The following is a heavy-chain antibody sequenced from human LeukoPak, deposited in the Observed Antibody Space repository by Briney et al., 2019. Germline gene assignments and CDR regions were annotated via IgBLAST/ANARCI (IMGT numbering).Heavy chain of an antibody. Sequence: PGGSLRLSCAASGFTFSSHSMNWVRQAPGKGLEWVSSISSSSSYIYYADSVKGRFTISRDNAKNSLYLQMNSLRAEDTAVYYCARAPSIVVVPAAINWFDPWGQGTLVTASS. CDR1: GFTFSSHS. CDR3: ARAPSIVVVPAAINWFDP. D-gene: IGHD2-2*01. V-gene: IGHV3-21*01. CDR2: ISSSSSYI. J-gene: IGHJ5*02.